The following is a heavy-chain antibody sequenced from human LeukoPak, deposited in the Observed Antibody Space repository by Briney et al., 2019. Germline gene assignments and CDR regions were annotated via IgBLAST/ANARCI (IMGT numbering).Heavy chain of an antibody. D-gene: IGHD5-18*01. CDR2: ISSSGSTI. J-gene: IGHJ4*02. V-gene: IGHV3-48*03. CDR3: ARSRYSYGYDY. CDR1: GVTFSNYE. Sequence: GGSLRLSCAASGVTFSNYEMNWVRQAPGKGLEWVSYISSSGSTIYYADSVKGRFTISRDNAKNSLYLQMNSLRAEDTAVYYCARSRYSYGYDYWGQGTLVTVSS.